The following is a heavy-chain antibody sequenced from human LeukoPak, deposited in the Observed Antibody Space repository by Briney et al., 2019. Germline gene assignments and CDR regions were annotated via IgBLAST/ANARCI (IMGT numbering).Heavy chain of an antibody. D-gene: IGHD2-8*01. V-gene: IGHV4-30-2*01. CDR3: ARDSVYFGIDY. CDR1: GGSISSGGYY. Sequence: SETLSLTCTVSGGSISSGGYYWSWIRQPPGKGLEWIGYIYHSGSTYYNPSLKSRVTISVDRSKNQFSLKLSSVTAADTAVYYCARDSVYFGIDYWGQGTLVTVSS. CDR2: IYHSGST. J-gene: IGHJ4*02.